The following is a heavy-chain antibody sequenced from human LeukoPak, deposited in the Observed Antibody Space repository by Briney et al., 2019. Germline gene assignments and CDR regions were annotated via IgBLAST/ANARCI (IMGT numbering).Heavy chain of an antibody. J-gene: IGHJ4*02. V-gene: IGHV3-23*01. CDR2: ISGSGGST. Sequence: GGSLRLSCAASGFTFSSYAMSWVRQAPGKGLEWVSVISGSGGSTYYADSVKGRFTISRDNSKNTLYLQMNSLRAEDTAVYYCAKANSYYYESSGYYPDYWGQGTLVTVSS. D-gene: IGHD3-22*01. CDR3: AKANSYYYESSGYYPDY. CDR1: GFTFSSYA.